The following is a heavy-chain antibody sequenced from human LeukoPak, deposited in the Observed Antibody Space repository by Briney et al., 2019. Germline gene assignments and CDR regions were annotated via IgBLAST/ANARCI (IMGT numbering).Heavy chain of an antibody. V-gene: IGHV3-33*01. J-gene: IGHJ4*02. Sequence: GGSLRLSCAASGFTFSSYGMHWVRQAPGKGLEWVAVMWYDGSNKYYADSVKGRFTISRDNSKNTLYLQMNSLRAEDTAVYYCARDHRQQLDSFDYWGQGTLVTVSS. D-gene: IGHD6-13*01. CDR2: MWYDGSNK. CDR3: ARDHRQQLDSFDY. CDR1: GFTFSSYG.